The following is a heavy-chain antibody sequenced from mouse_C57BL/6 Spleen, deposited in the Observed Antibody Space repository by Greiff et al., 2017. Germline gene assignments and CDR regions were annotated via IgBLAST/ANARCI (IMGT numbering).Heavy chain of an antibody. J-gene: IGHJ4*01. CDR2: ISDGGSYT. Sequence: DVKLVESGGGLVKPGGSLKLSCAASGFTFSSYAMSWVRQTPDKRLEWVAPISDGGSYTYYPDNVKGRFTISRDNANNNLYLQMSPLKSEDTAMYYCARDRGFTTVSSYYGMCYWGQGTSVTVST. D-gene: IGHD1-1*01. CDR1: GFTFSSYA. V-gene: IGHV5-4*01. CDR3: ARDRGFTTVSSYYGMCY.